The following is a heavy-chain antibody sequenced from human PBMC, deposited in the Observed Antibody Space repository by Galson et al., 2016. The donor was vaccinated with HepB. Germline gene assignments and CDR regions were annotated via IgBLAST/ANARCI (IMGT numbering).Heavy chain of an antibody. D-gene: IGHD3-22*01. CDR3: AREDGSGYYYFDY. J-gene: IGHJ4*02. V-gene: IGHV3-30*03. Sequence: SLRLSCAASGFTFSSYSMNWVRQAPGKGLEWVALISYDGSNKYYADPVKGRFTISRDNSKNTLYLQMNSLRAEDTAVYYCAREDGSGYYYFDYWGQGTLVTVSS. CDR1: GFTFSSYS. CDR2: ISYDGSNK.